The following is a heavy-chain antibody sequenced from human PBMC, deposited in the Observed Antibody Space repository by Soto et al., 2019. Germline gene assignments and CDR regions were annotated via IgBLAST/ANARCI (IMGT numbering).Heavy chain of an antibody. J-gene: IGHJ4*02. V-gene: IGHV3-23*01. CDR1: GFTFSSYA. CDR2: ISGSGGST. D-gene: IGHD6-19*01. CDR3: AKGPSSGWYYFDY. Sequence: EVQLLESGGGLVQPGGSLRLSCAASGFTFSSYAMSWVRQAPGKGLEWVSAISGSGGSTYYADSVKGRFTISRDNSKNTPDLQMNSLRAEDTAVYYCAKGPSSGWYYFDYWGQGTLVTVSS.